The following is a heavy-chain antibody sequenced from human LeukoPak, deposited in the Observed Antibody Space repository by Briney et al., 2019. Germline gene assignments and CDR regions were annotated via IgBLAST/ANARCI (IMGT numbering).Heavy chain of an antibody. Sequence: GGSLRLSCAASGFTISTYGMTWVRQAPGKGLEWVSSFSGTDGGTYYADSVKGRFTISRDNSKNTLYLQMNSLRAEDTAVYYCATDENDPDYGDYVPVYWGQGTLVTVSS. D-gene: IGHD4-17*01. V-gene: IGHV3-23*01. CDR3: ATDENDPDYGDYVPVY. CDR2: FSGTDGGT. CDR1: GFTISTYG. J-gene: IGHJ4*02.